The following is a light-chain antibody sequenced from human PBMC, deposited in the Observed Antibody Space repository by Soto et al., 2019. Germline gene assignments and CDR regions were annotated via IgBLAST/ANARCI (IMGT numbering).Light chain of an antibody. CDR1: SGSVSTNYY. Sequence: VVTQEPSFSVSPGGTVTLTCGLSSGSVSTNYYPSWHQQTPGQAPRTLIYSTNIRSSGVPDRFSGSILGNKAALTIAGAQADDESDYYCVLYMTSGISVFGGGTQLTVL. CDR3: VLYMTSGISV. V-gene: IGLV8-61*01. J-gene: IGLJ7*01. CDR2: STN.